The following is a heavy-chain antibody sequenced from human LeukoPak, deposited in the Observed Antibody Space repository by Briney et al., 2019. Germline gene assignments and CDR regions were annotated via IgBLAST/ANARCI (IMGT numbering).Heavy chain of an antibody. Sequence: SQTLSLTCAVSGGSISSGGYSWSWIRQPPGKGLEWIGYIHHSGSTYYNPSLKSRVTISVDRSKNQFSLKLSSVTAADTAVYYCARVTPVYCSSTSCYFSTLTEEGAFDIWGQGTMVTVSS. D-gene: IGHD2-2*01. V-gene: IGHV4-30-2*01. CDR3: ARVTPVYCSSTSCYFSTLTEEGAFDI. CDR1: GGSISSGGYS. J-gene: IGHJ3*02. CDR2: IHHSGST.